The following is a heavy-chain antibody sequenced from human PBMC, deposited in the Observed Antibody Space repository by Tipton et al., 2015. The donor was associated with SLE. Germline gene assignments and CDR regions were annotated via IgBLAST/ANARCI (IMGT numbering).Heavy chain of an antibody. J-gene: IGHJ4*02. V-gene: IGHV3-9*01. CDR1: GFTFDDYV. D-gene: IGHD6-19*01. CDR3: AKPGYSSGWYYFDY. CDR2: ITWNSGNI. Sequence: SLRLSCAASGFTFDDYVMHWVRQTPGKGLEWVSGITWNSGNIHYADSVKGRFTISRDNAKNSLYLQMNSLRAENTALYYCAKPGYSSGWYYFDYWGQGTLVTVSS.